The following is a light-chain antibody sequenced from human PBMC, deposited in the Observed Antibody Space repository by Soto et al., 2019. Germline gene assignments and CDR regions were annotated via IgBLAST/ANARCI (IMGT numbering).Light chain of an antibody. CDR2: AAS. CDR3: QQYNSYSPT. CDR1: QAITNS. J-gene: IGKJ1*01. Sequence: IQMTQSPPSLSASVGDRVTITCRASQAITNSLIWYQQRPGKAPKLLIYAASSLQTGVPPRFSGSGSETEFTLTISGLQPGDSATYYCQQYNSYSPTFGQGTKVEVK. V-gene: IGKV1-17*01.